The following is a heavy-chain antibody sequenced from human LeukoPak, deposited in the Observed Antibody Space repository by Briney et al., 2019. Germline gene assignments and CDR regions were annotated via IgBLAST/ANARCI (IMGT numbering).Heavy chain of an antibody. CDR2: IIPIFGTA. J-gene: IGHJ5*02. Sequence: SVKVSCKASGGTFSSYAISWVRQAPGQGLEWMGGIIPIFGTANYAQKFQGRVTITADKSTSTAYMELSSLRSEDTAVYYCARIRKYSSSFLDWFDPWGQGTLVTVSS. D-gene: IGHD6-6*01. CDR1: GGTFSSYA. CDR3: ARIRKYSSSFLDWFDP. V-gene: IGHV1-69*06.